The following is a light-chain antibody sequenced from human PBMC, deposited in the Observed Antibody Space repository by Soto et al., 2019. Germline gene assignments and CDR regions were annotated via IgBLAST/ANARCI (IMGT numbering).Light chain of an antibody. J-gene: IGKJ3*01. CDR3: HQRSKWPLT. CDR2: EAS. V-gene: IGKV3-11*01. CDR1: HTVSNY. Sequence: EIVLTQSPATLSLSPGERATLSCRASHTVSNYLTWYQQKPGQAPRLLIYEASNRATGIPARFSGSGSGTDFTRTSSSLEPEDFAVYYCHQRSKWPLTFGPGTKVDI.